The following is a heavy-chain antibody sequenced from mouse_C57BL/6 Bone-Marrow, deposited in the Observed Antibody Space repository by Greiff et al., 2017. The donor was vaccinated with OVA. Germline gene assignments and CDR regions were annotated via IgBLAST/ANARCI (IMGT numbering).Heavy chain of an antibody. J-gene: IGHJ4*01. Sequence: EVQVVESGAELVRPGASVKLSCTASGFNIKDDYMHWVKQRPEQGLEWIGWIDPENGDTEYASKFQGKATITADTSSNTAYLQLSSLTSEDTAVYYCADGYYNAMDYWGQGTAVTVSA. V-gene: IGHV14-4*01. D-gene: IGHD2-3*01. CDR2: IDPENGDT. CDR3: ADGYYNAMDY. CDR1: GFNIKDDY.